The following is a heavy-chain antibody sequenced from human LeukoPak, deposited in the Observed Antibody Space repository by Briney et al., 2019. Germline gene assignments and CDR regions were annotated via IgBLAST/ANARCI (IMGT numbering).Heavy chain of an antibody. CDR1: GFXFRYAW. V-gene: IGHV3-15*01. CDR2: IKTKNVGGTT. J-gene: IGHJ4*02. CDR3: TTDVPSGSGELFGY. D-gene: IGHD3-10*01. Sequence: GGSLRLSCAASGFXFRYAWMSWVRQAPGKGLEWVGHIKTKNVGGTTDYAAPVEGRFTITRDDSKDTVYLQMNSLKTEDTALYYCTTDVPSGSGELFGYWGQGTLVAVSS.